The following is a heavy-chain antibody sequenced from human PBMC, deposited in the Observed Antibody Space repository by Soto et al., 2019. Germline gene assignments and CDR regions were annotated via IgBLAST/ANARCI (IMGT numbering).Heavy chain of an antibody. J-gene: IGHJ4*02. CDR1: GGSFSGYY. CDR3: ARAERERVSVATIGY. D-gene: IGHD5-12*01. V-gene: IGHV4-34*01. Sequence: QVQLQQWGAGLLKPSETLSLTCAVYGGSFSGYYWSWIRQPPGKGLEWIGEINHSGSTNYNPSLKSRVTISVDTSKNQFSLKLSSVTAADTAVYYCARAERERVSVATIGYWGQGTLVTVSS. CDR2: INHSGST.